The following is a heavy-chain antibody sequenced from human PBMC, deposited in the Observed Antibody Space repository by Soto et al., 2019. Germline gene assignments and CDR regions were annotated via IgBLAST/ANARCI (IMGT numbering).Heavy chain of an antibody. D-gene: IGHD2-15*01. Sequence: EVQLVESGGGLIQPGGSLRLSCAASGFTVSSNYMSWVRQAPGKGLEWVSVIYSGGSTSYADSVKVRFTISRDNSKTTLYLQMNSLRAEATAVYYCARARVESVYPEYFQHWGQGTLVTFSS. J-gene: IGHJ1*01. CDR1: GFTVSSNY. CDR3: ARARVESVYPEYFQH. CDR2: IYSGGST. V-gene: IGHV3-53*01.